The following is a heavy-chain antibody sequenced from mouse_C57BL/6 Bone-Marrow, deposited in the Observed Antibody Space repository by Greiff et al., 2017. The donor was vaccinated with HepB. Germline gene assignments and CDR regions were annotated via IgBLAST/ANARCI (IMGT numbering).Heavy chain of an antibody. Sequence: VQLQQSGAELVRPGASVTLSCKASGYTFTDYEMHWVKQTPVHGLEWIGAIDPETGGTAYNQKFKGKAILTADKSSSTAYMERRSLTSEDSAVYYCTREWLRREDYWGQGTTLTVSS. CDR3: TREWLRREDY. J-gene: IGHJ2*01. D-gene: IGHD2-2*01. CDR1: GYTFTDYE. CDR2: IDPETGGT. V-gene: IGHV1-15*01.